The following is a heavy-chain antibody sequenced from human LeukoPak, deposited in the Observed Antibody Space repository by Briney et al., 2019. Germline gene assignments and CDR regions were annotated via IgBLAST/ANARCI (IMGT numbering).Heavy chain of an antibody. CDR1: GFTFSSYA. CDR3: AKASRFLEWLLYDYYMDV. J-gene: IGHJ6*03. Sequence: PGGSLRLSCAASGFTFSSYAMSWVRQAPGKGLEWVSAISGSGGSTYYADSVKGRFTISRDNSKNTLYLQMNSLRAEDTAVYYCAKASRFLEWLLYDYYMDVWGKGTTVTVSS. CDR2: ISGSGGST. D-gene: IGHD3-3*01. V-gene: IGHV3-23*01.